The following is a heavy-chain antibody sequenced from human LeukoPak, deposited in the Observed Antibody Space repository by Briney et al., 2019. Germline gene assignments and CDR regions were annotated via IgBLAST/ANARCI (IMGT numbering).Heavy chain of an antibody. Sequence: GASVKVSCKASGYIFTGYYMHWVRQAPGQGLEWMGWINPNSGGTNYAQKFQGRVTMTRDTSISTAYMELSRLRSDDTAVYFCARVIGFGELSLGHWGQGTLVTVSS. J-gene: IGHJ4*02. CDR1: GYIFTGYY. CDR2: INPNSGGT. V-gene: IGHV1-2*02. CDR3: ARVIGFGELSLGH. D-gene: IGHD3-10*01.